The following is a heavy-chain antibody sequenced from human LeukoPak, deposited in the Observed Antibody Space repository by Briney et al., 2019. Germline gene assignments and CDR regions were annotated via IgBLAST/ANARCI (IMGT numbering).Heavy chain of an antibody. Sequence: SQTLSLTCTVSGGSISSGSYYWSWIRQPAGKGLEWIGRIYTSGSTNYNPSLKSRVTISVDTSKNQFSLKLSSVTAADTAVYYCARDPSYYYGSGPFDYWGQGTLVTVSS. V-gene: IGHV4-61*02. CDR2: IYTSGST. J-gene: IGHJ4*02. D-gene: IGHD3-10*01. CDR1: GGSISSGSYY. CDR3: ARDPSYYYGSGPFDY.